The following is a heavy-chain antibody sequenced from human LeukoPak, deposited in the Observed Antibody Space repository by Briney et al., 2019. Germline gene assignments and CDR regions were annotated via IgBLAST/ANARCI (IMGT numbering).Heavy chain of an antibody. CDR1: GGTFSTYA. J-gene: IGHJ5*02. CDR2: IIPIFDTT. Sequence: SVKVSCKASGGTFSTYAISWVRQAPGQGLEWMGGIIPIFDTTHYAHNFQGRVTITAEKSTTTAYMELSSLRSEDTAVYYCARGIWEVRQGVAPLDPFDPWGQGTLVTVSS. V-gene: IGHV1-69*06. D-gene: IGHD2-15*01. CDR3: ARGIWEVRQGVAPLDPFDP.